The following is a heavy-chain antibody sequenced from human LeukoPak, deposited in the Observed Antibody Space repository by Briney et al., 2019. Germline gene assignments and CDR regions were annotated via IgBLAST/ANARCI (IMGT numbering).Heavy chain of an antibody. CDR1: GGSFNGYF. Sequence: SETLSLTCAVYGGSFNGYFWSWIRQSPGKGLEWIGEINHRGSTNYNPSLKSRVTISVDTSKNQFSLKLSSVTAADTAVYYCARHDRIVVVPAANHYMDVWGKGTTVTVSS. D-gene: IGHD2-2*01. J-gene: IGHJ6*03. CDR3: ARHDRIVVVPAANHYMDV. V-gene: IGHV4-34*01. CDR2: INHRGST.